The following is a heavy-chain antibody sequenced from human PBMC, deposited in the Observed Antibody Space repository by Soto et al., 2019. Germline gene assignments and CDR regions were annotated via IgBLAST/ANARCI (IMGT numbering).Heavy chain of an antibody. CDR2: ISGAGDTT. Sequence: EVRLLESGGGLVKPGGSLRLSCEGSGFTFTNYGMDWVRQAPGKGLEWISFISGAGDTTYYADSVKGRFIISRDNSKKTLYLQLNSLRAEDTALYYCAKSFTQANVWRAYRHKTHFDYWGQGALVTVTP. D-gene: IGHD3-16*02. CDR1: GFTFTNYG. CDR3: AKSFTQANVWRAYRHKTHFDY. V-gene: IGHV3-23*01. J-gene: IGHJ4*02.